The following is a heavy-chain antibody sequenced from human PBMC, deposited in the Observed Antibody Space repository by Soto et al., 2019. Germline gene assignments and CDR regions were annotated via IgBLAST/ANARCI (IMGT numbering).Heavy chain of an antibody. CDR3: ARQGSRAFDI. D-gene: IGHD2-15*01. CDR1: GGSISTSVYY. V-gene: IGHV4-39*01. Sequence: QLQLQESGPGLVEPSETLSLTCTVSGGSISTSVYYWGWIRQPPGRGLEWMANIYYSGSAYYNPSLKSRVSTSVDTSKNQFPLKLRSVTAADTAVYYCARQGSRAFDIWGQGTMVTVSS. CDR2: IYYSGSA. J-gene: IGHJ3*02.